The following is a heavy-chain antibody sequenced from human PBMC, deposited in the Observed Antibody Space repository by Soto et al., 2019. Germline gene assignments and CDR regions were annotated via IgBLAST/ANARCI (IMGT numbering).Heavy chain of an antibody. D-gene: IGHD3-22*01. V-gene: IGHV6-1*01. CDR1: GDSVSSNRVA. J-gene: IGHJ4*02. CDR2: TYYRSKWKN. Sequence: SQTLSLTCVISGDSVSSNRVAWNWVRQSPSRGLEWLGRTYYRSKWKNDYALTVNSRVTINPDTSKNQFSLQLNSVTPEDTAVYYCVRGVDSSFDYWGQGTLVTVSS. CDR3: VRGVDSSFDY.